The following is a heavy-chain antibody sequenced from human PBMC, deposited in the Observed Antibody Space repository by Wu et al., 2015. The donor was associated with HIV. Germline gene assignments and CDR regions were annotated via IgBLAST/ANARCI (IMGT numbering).Heavy chain of an antibody. Sequence: QVQLVQSGAEVKKPGASVKLSCKTSGYTFTNYYIHWVRQAPGQGLEWMGIMNPSGGSPRYAQKFQGRLIMTRDTSTSTVNMELRTLGSEDTAVYYCAREGNAYYGSPTFDYWGQGTLVTVSS. CDR3: AREGNAYYGSPTFDY. D-gene: IGHD3-10*01. CDR2: MNPSGGSP. CDR1: GYTFTNYY. J-gene: IGHJ4*02. V-gene: IGHV1-46*01.